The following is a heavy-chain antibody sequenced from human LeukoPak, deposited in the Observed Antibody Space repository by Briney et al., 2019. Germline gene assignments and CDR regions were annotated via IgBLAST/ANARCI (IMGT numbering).Heavy chain of an antibody. CDR2: ISHDRSNN. D-gene: IGHD3-10*01. Sequence: GRSLRLSCAASGFTFSNYAMHWARQAPGKGLEWVAFISHDRSNNCHADSVKGRFTISRDNSKNTLYLPMNSLTDEDTAVYYCARDLSGSYMSDYWGQGTLVTVSS. CDR1: GFTFSNYA. V-gene: IGHV3-30-3*01. J-gene: IGHJ4*02. CDR3: ARDLSGSYMSDY.